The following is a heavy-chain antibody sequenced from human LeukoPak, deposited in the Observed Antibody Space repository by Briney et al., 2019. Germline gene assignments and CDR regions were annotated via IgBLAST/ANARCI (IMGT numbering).Heavy chain of an antibody. D-gene: IGHD6-19*01. Sequence: SVKVSCKASGGTFRSYAISWVRQAPGQGLEWMGGIIPIFGTANYAQKFQGRVTITTDESTSTAYMELSSLRSEDTAVYYCAREHGYSSGWYFVGPSEQESYNWFDPWGQGTLVTVFS. V-gene: IGHV1-69*05. CDR1: GGTFRSYA. CDR3: AREHGYSSGWYFVGPSEQESYNWFDP. CDR2: IIPIFGTA. J-gene: IGHJ5*02.